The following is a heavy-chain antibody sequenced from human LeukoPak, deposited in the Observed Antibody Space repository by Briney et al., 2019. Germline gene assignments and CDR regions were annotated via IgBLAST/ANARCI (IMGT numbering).Heavy chain of an antibody. CDR1: GAAFDTTSYY. CDR3: ARGDSSGWPYYFDY. Sequence: SETLSLTCSVSGAAFDTTSYYWAWIRQPPGKGLEWIGSVFYRGATYYSPSLMGRVTISVNTSKNQFSLKLSSVTAADTAVYYCARGDSSGWPYYFDYWGQGTLVTVSS. J-gene: IGHJ4*02. D-gene: IGHD6-19*01. V-gene: IGHV4-39*07. CDR2: VFYRGAT.